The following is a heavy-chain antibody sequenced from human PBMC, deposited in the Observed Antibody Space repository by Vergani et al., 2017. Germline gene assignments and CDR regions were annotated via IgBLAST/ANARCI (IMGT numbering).Heavy chain of an antibody. D-gene: IGHD6-13*01. Sequence: EVQLVESGGGLVKPGGSLRLSCAASGFTFSSYSMNWVRQAPGKGLEWVSSISSSSSSIYYEDSVKGRFTISRDNAKNSLYLQMNSLRAEDTAVYYCARDPLTYSSSWFDYWSQGTLVTVSS. CDR1: GFTFSSYS. J-gene: IGHJ4*02. CDR2: ISSSSSSI. V-gene: IGHV3-21*01. CDR3: ARDPLTYSSSWFDY.